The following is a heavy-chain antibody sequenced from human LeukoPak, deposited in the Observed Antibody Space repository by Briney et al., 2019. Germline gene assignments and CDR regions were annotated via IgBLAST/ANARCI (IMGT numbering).Heavy chain of an antibody. CDR2: INPNSGGT. D-gene: IGHD2-15*01. CDR3: ARGPDIVVVVAALNGFDP. Sequence: SSVKVSCKASGYTFTGYYMHWVRQAPGQGLEWMGWINPNSGGTNYAQKFQGRVTMTRDTSISTAYMELSRLRSDDTAVYYCARGPDIVVVVAALNGFDPWGQGTLVTVSS. CDR1: GYTFTGYY. V-gene: IGHV1-2*02. J-gene: IGHJ5*02.